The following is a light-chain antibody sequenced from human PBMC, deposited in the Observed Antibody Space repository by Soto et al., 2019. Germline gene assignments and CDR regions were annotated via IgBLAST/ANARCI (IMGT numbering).Light chain of an antibody. J-gene: IGKJ4*01. CDR1: QTISSS. CDR2: AAS. CDR3: QQSYSLPLT. V-gene: IGKV1-39*01. Sequence: DIQMTQSPSSLSASVGDIVTITCRASQTISSSLKWYQQKPGKAPKLLIYAASSLRSGVPSRFSGNGSGTDFILTISSLQPEDFATYYCQQSYSLPLTFGGGTKV.